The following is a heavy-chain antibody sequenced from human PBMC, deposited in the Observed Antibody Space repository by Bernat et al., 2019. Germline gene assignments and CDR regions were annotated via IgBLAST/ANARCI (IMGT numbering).Heavy chain of an antibody. CDR3: ATVSHDDYARGGIDV. CDR2: IWYDGSNK. V-gene: IGHV3-33*01. CDR1: GFTFSSYG. D-gene: IGHD4-17*01. Sequence: QVQLVESGGGVVQPGRSLRLSCAASGFTFSSYGMHWVRQAPGKGLEWVAVIWYDGSNKYYADSVKGRFTISRDNSKNTLYLQMNSLRAEDTAVYYCATVSHDDYARGGIDVWGQGTTVTVSS. J-gene: IGHJ6*02.